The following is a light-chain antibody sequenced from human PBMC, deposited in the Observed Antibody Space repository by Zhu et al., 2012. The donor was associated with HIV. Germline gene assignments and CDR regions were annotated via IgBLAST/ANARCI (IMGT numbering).Light chain of an antibody. V-gene: IGKV3-15*01. CDR3: QQYNNWLT. CDR2: GAS. Sequence: IVLTQSPATLSLSPGERATVSCRASRSVRSFLAWYQQKPGQAPRLLIYGASTRATGIPARFSGSGSGTESTLTISSLQSEDFAVYYCQQYNNWLTFGGGTKVEVK. J-gene: IGKJ4*01. CDR1: RSVRSF.